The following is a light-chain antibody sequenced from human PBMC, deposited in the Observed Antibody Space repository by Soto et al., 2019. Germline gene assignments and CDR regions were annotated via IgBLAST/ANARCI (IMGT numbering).Light chain of an antibody. J-gene: IGKJ4*01. CDR1: QSVSSVF. CDR3: QHYGSSPPLA. V-gene: IGKV3-20*01. CDR2: GAS. Sequence: EFVLTQSPGTLSLSPGERATLSCWASQSVSSVFLAWYQQKPGQPPRLLIYGASTRGSGIPDRFSGSGSGTDFTLTISRLEPEDFAVYYCQHYGSSPPLAFGGGTKVDIK.